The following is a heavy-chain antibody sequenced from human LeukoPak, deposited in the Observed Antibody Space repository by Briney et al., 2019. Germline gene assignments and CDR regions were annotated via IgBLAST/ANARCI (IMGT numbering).Heavy chain of an antibody. J-gene: IGHJ4*02. V-gene: IGHV4-4*07. Sequence: SETLSLTCSVSGGSISNYYWSWIRQPAGKGLEWIGRIYTSGSTNYNPSLQSRVTISVDTSKNQFSLKLRSVTAADTAVYYCARVTSRLGVCDYWGQGSLVTVSS. CDR3: ARVTSRLGVCDY. CDR1: GGSISNYY. D-gene: IGHD2-8*01. CDR2: IYTSGST.